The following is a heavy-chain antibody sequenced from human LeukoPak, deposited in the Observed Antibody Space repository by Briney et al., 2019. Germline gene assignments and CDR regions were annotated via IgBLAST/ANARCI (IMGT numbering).Heavy chain of an antibody. V-gene: IGHV1-69*05. Sequence: GASVEVSCKASGCTFGSYAISWVRQAPGQGLEWMGRIIPIFGTANYAQKFRGRVTITTVESTSTAYMELSSLRSEDTAVYYCARGDNYCDSSGYYYWGQGTLVTVCS. CDR1: GCTFGSYA. J-gene: IGHJ4*02. D-gene: IGHD3-22*01. CDR3: ARGDNYCDSSGYYY. CDR2: IIPIFGTA.